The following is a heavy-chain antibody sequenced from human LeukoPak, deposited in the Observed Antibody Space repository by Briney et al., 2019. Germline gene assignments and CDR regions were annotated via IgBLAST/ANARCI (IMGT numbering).Heavy chain of an antibody. CDR3: ARDGRDGYKGYIDY. Sequence: SETLSLTCTVSGGSISSYYWSWLRQPPGKGLEWIGYIYYSGSTNYNPSLKSRVIISVDTSKNQFSLKLSSVTAADTAVYYCARDGRDGYKGYIDYWGQGTLVTVSS. CDR1: GGSISSYY. D-gene: IGHD5-24*01. V-gene: IGHV4-59*01. J-gene: IGHJ4*02. CDR2: IYYSGST.